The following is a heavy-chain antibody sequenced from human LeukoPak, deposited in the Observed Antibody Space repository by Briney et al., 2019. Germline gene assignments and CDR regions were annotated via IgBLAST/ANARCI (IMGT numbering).Heavy chain of an antibody. V-gene: IGHV4-39*01. Sequence: PSETLSLTCTVSGGSISSSSYYWGWISQPPGKGLEWIGSIYYSGSTYYNPSLKSRVTISVDTSKNQFSLKLSSVTAADTAVYYCARVGGYSGYLNTYNWFDPWGQGTLVTVSS. CDR3: ARVGGYSGYLNTYNWFDP. CDR2: IYYSGST. D-gene: IGHD5-12*01. CDR1: GGSISSSSYY. J-gene: IGHJ5*02.